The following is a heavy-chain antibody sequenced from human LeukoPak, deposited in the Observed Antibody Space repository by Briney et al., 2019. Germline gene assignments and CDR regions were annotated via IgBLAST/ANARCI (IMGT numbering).Heavy chain of an antibody. J-gene: IGHJ5*02. V-gene: IGHV1-69*13. D-gene: IGHD6-6*01. CDR3: ARDVGGGLVKASIGWFDP. CDR1: GYTFSSYA. CDR2: IIPIFGTA. Sequence: ASVKVSCKASGYTFSSYAISWVRQAPGQGLEWMGGIIPIFGTANYAQKFQGRVTITADESTSTAYMELSSLRSEDTAVYYCARDVGGGLVKASIGWFDPWGQGTLVTVSS.